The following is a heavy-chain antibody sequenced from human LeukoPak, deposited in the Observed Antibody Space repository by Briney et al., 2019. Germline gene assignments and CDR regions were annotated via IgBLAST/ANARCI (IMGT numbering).Heavy chain of an antibody. CDR2: ISGSGGST. CDR1: GFTFSSYS. CDR3: AKGGRPYYFDY. Sequence: GGSLRLSCAASGFTFSSYSMNWVRQAPGKGLEWVSAISGSGGSTYYADSVKGRFTISRDNSKNTLYLQMNSLRAEDTAVYYCAKGGRPYYFDYWGQGTLVTVSS. V-gene: IGHV3-23*01. J-gene: IGHJ4*02. D-gene: IGHD1-26*01.